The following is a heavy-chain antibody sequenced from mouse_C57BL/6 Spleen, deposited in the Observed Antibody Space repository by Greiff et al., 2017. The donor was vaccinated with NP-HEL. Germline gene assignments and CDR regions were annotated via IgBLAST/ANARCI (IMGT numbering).Heavy chain of an antibody. CDR2: ISSGGDYI. V-gene: IGHV5-9-1*02. D-gene: IGHD2-4*01. Sequence: EVKVEESGEGLVKPGGSLKLSCAASGFTFSSYAMSWVRQTPEKRLEWVAYISSGGDYIYYADTVKGRCTISRDNARNTLYLQMSSLKSEDTAMYYWTRVDYDVGAMDYWGQGTSVTVSS. J-gene: IGHJ4*01. CDR1: GFTFSSYA. CDR3: TRVDYDVGAMDY.